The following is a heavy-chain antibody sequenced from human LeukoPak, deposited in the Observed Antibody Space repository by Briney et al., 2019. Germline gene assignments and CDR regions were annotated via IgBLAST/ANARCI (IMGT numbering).Heavy chain of an antibody. V-gene: IGHV1-8*03. J-gene: IGHJ6*03. CDR1: GYTFTSYD. CDR3: ARGYHYYYSMDV. CDR2: MNPNSGNT. Sequence: ASVKVSCKASGYTFTSYDINWVRQATGQGLEWMGWMNPNSGNTGYAQKFQGRLTITRDTSINTAYMELSSLTSEDTAVYFCARGYHYYYSMDVWGKGTTVTVSS.